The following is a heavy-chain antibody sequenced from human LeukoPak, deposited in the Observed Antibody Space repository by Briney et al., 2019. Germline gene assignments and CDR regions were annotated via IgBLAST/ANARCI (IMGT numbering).Heavy chain of an antibody. CDR2: IYGGGSEA. CDR1: GYSFSNHY. J-gene: IGHJ4*02. CDR3: ARHEADLKLQLHY. D-gene: IGHD2-2*01. Sequence: GESLKISCGGFGYSFSNHYIAWVRQMPGKGLERMGIIYGGGSEARYSPSFQGRVTFSADASIRTAYLQWSSLQASDTATYYCARHEADLKLQLHYWDQGTLVLVSS. V-gene: IGHV5-51*01.